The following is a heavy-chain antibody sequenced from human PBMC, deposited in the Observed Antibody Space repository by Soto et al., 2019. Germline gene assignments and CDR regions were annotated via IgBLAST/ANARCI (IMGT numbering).Heavy chain of an antibody. Sequence: GSLRLSCAPSGFTVKGNYVGWARQASGKGMEWVSIIFSAGMTYYTDSVKGRSTISKDISTNTLSLQMNSLRADDTAVYFCAGAYTYNYAFDYWGLGTPVTVSS. CDR2: IFSAGMT. V-gene: IGHV3-53*01. CDR1: GFTVKGNY. J-gene: IGHJ4*02. D-gene: IGHD3-16*01. CDR3: AGAYTYNYAFDY.